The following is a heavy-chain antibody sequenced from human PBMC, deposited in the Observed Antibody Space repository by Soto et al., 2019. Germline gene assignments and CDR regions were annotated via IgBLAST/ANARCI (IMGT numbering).Heavy chain of an antibody. V-gene: IGHV3-23*01. CDR2: ISGSGGNT. CDR1: GFSFTSYV. CDR3: ATREDTTVSSHFDY. Sequence: EVQLLESGGGLVQPGGSLRLSCAASGFSFTSYVMNWVRQAPGKGLECVSSISGSGGNTYYADSVKGRFTISRDNSKNTVYLQMNSLRAVATAVYYSATREDTTVSSHFDYCGQGTLVTVSS. J-gene: IGHJ4*02. D-gene: IGHD5-18*01.